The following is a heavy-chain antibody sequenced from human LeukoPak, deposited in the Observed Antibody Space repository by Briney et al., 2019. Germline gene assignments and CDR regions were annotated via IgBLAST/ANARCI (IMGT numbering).Heavy chain of an antibody. Sequence: GGTLRLSCAASGFTFSSYDMNWVRQAPGKGLEWVSGISGSGGSTYYADSVKGRFTISRNNSKNTLYLQMNSLRAEDTAVYYCAKGDTMIVVNDAFDIWGQGTMVTVSS. CDR2: ISGSGGST. CDR3: AKGDTMIVVNDAFDI. D-gene: IGHD3-22*01. J-gene: IGHJ3*02. CDR1: GFTFSSYD. V-gene: IGHV3-23*01.